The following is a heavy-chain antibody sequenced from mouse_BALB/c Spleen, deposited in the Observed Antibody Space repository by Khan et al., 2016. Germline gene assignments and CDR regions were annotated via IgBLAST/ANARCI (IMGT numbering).Heavy chain of an antibody. CDR2: IWSDGST. CDR1: GFSLTSYG. Sequence: QVQLKESGPGLVAPSQSLSITCTVSGFSLTSYGVHWVRQTPGKGLEWLVVIWSDGSTTYNSALKSRLSISKDNSKSQVFLIMNSLQTDDTAMYYCARRDDGGGAMDYWGQGTSVTVSA. D-gene: IGHD2-3*01. J-gene: IGHJ4*01. V-gene: IGHV2-6*02. CDR3: ARRDDGGGAMDY.